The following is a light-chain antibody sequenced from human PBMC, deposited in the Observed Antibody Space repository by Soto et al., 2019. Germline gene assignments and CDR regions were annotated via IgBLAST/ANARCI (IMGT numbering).Light chain of an antibody. CDR1: QSVTSSY. CDR2: GAS. Sequence: DIVLTQSPGTLSLSPGETATLSCRASQSVTSSYLAWHQQKPGQAPRLLIYGASNRATGIPDRFSGSGSGTDFTLTISRLEPEDFAVYYCQQYGSSPPITFGQGTRLEIK. J-gene: IGKJ5*01. CDR3: QQYGSSPPIT. V-gene: IGKV3-20*01.